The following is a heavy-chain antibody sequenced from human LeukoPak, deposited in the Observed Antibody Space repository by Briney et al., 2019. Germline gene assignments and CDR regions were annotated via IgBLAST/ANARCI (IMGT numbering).Heavy chain of an antibody. J-gene: IGHJ6*03. CDR3: ARGKVVVGARDYYYYMYV. V-gene: IGHV3-23*01. CDR1: GFTFSSYA. Sequence: PGGSLRLSCAASGFTFSSYAMSWVRQAPGKGLEWVSGISGSGGSTYYADSVKGRFTISRDNSKNTLFLQMNSLRAEDTAVYFCARGKVVVGARDYYYYMYVWGKGTTVTISS. D-gene: IGHD1-26*01. CDR2: ISGSGGST.